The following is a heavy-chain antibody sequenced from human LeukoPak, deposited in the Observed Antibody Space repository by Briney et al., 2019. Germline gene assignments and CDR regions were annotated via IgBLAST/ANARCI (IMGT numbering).Heavy chain of an antibody. CDR1: GFTFSSYG. J-gene: IGHJ6*02. V-gene: IGHV3-33*01. CDR2: IWYDGSNK. D-gene: IGHD5-18*01. CDR3: ARGAIQLWPRGMDV. Sequence: GGSLRLSCAASGFTFSSYGMHWVRQAPGKGLEWVAVIWYDGSNKYHADSVKGRFTISRDNSKNTLYLQMNSLRAEDTAVYYCARGAIQLWPRGMDVWGQGTTVTVSS.